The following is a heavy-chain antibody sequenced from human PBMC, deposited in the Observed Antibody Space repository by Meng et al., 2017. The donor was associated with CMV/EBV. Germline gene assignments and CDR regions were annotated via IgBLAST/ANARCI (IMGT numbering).Heavy chain of an antibody. Sequence: GESLKISCKGSGYTFTSYWIVWVRQMPGKGLEWMGLIYPGDSDTKYSPSFQGQVTISADKSISTAYLQWSSLKASDTAIYYCARRRSSSRWFDPWGQGTQVTVS. J-gene: IGHJ5*02. CDR3: ARRRSSSRWFDP. CDR1: GYTFTSYW. CDR2: IYPGDSDT. D-gene: IGHD6-6*01. V-gene: IGHV5-51*01.